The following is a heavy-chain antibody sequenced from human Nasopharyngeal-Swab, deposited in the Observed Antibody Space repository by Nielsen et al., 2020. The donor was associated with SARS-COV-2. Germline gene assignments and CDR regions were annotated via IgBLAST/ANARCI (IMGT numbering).Heavy chain of an antibody. V-gene: IGHV4-34*01. CDR1: GGSFNGFY. Sequence: GSLRLSCAVYGGSFNGFYWNWIRQPPGKGLEWIGEINHNERINYNPSLRSRVTMLVDTSNNQVSLKLSSVTATDTGVYYCARAGRVGDAFTGLDVWGQGTTVTVSS. D-gene: IGHD1-26*01. CDR3: ARAGRVGDAFTGLDV. CDR2: INHNERI. J-gene: IGHJ6*02.